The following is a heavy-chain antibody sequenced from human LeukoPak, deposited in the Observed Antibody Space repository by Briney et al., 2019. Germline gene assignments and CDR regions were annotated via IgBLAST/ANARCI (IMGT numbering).Heavy chain of an antibody. CDR1: GYTFTGYY. CDR3: AREGGDGSGSYYNWFDP. D-gene: IGHD3-10*01. Sequence: EASVKVSCKASGYTFTGYYMHWVRQAPGQGLEWMGWINPNSGGTNYAQKFQGRVTMTRDTSISTAYMELSRLRSDDTAVYYCAREGGDGSGSYYNWFDPWGQGTLVTVSS. CDR2: INPNSGGT. V-gene: IGHV1-2*02. J-gene: IGHJ5*02.